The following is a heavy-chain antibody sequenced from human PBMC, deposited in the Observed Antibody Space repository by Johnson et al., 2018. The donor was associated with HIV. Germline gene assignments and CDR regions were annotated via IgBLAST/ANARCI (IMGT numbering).Heavy chain of an antibody. Sequence: EQLVESGGGVVRPGGSLRLSCAASGFRFDDYGMSWVRQAPGKGLEWVSGINWNGGSTGYAYSVKGRFTIARDNAKNSLYLQMNSLRAEDTALYYCAIVAGYGDYGDAFDIWGQLTVVTVSS. J-gene: IGHJ3*02. CDR1: GFRFDDYG. CDR3: AIVAGYGDYGDAFDI. D-gene: IGHD4-17*01. V-gene: IGHV3-20*04. CDR2: INWNGGST.